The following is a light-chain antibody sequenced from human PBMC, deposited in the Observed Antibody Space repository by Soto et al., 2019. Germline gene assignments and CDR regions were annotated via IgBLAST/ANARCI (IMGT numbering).Light chain of an antibody. Sequence: EIVLTQSPGTLSLSPGERATLSCRASQSVSSNLAWYQQKPGQAPRLLIYGASTRATGIPARFSGSGSGTEFTLTISSLEPEDFAVYYCQQRSNWPPNTFGGGTKVDIK. J-gene: IGKJ4*01. CDR1: QSVSSN. V-gene: IGKV3-11*01. CDR2: GAS. CDR3: QQRSNWPPNT.